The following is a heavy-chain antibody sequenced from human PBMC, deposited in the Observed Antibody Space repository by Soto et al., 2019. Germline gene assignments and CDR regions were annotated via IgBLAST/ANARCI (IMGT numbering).Heavy chain of an antibody. CDR1: GGSISSSSYY. CDR3: ARRVGPTGLSNWFDP. V-gene: IGHV4-39*01. D-gene: IGHD1-26*01. J-gene: IGHJ5*02. Sequence: PSETLSLTCTVSGGSISSSSYYWGWIRQPPGKGLEWIGSIYYSGSTYYNPSLKSRVTISVDTSKNQFSLKLTSVTAADTAVYFCARRVGPTGLSNWFDPWGQGTLVTVS. CDR2: IYYSGST.